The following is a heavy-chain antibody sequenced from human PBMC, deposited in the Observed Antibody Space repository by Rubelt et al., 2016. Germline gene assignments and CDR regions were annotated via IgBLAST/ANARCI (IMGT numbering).Heavy chain of an antibody. D-gene: IGHD2-2*01. CDR3: ARVQYQLLPMLGHYYYYMDV. CDR2: IYHSGRT. V-gene: IGHV4-4*02. J-gene: IGHJ6*03. CDR1: GGSISSSNW. Sequence: QVQLQESGPGLVKPSGTLSLTCAVSGGSISSSNWWSWVRQSPGKGLEWIGEIYHSGRTNYSPSLKSRDTISVDKSKNQFSLRLGSVSAGDTAVDYCARVQYQLLPMLGHYYYYMDVWGKGTTVTVSS.